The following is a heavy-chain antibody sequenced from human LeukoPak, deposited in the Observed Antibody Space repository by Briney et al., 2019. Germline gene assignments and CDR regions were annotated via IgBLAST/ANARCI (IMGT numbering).Heavy chain of an antibody. CDR1: GFTFSSYG. CDR3: AKGQVRGVPLTF. Sequence: GESLRLSCAASGFTFSSYGMHWVRQAPGKGLEWVSAISGSGGSTYYADSVKGRFTISRDNSKNTLYLQMNSLRAEDTAVYYCAKGQVRGVPLTFWGQGTLVTVSS. V-gene: IGHV3-23*01. D-gene: IGHD3-10*01. J-gene: IGHJ4*02. CDR2: ISGSGGST.